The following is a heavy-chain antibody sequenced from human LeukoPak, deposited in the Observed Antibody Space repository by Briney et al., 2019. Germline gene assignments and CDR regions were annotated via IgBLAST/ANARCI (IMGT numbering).Heavy chain of an antibody. J-gene: IGHJ4*02. V-gene: IGHV4-38-2*01. CDR2: IYHTGRT. CDR1: TYSINSDYH. Sequence: SETPSLTCAISTYSINSDYHWAWIRQPPGKGLEWIGSIYHTGRTYYNPAHKTRVTILLDTSSNQFSLRLSSVTASDTAVYFCARHVSGNLWYFDDWGQGTLVTVSS. CDR3: ARHVSGNLWYFDD. D-gene: IGHD1-26*01.